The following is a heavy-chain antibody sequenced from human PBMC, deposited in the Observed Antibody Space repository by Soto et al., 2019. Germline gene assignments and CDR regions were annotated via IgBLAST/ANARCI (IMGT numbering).Heavy chain of an antibody. V-gene: IGHV2-5*01. Sequence: SGPTLVNPTQTLTLTCTFSGFSLSTSGVGVGWIRQPPGKALEWLALIYWNDDKRYSPSLKSRLTITKDTSKNQVVLTMTNMDPVDTATYYCAHLPYYDFWSGYYTRNDWLDPWGQGTLVTVYS. D-gene: IGHD3-3*01. CDR3: AHLPYYDFWSGYYTRNDWLDP. CDR2: IYWNDDK. CDR1: GFSLSTSGVG. J-gene: IGHJ5*02.